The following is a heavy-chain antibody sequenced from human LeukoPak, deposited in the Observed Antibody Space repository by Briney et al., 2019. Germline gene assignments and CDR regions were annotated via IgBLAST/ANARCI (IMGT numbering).Heavy chain of an antibody. CDR1: GFTFSSYA. J-gene: IGHJ3*02. Sequence: GGSLRLSCAASGFTFSSYAMSWVRQAPGKGLEWVSAISGSGGSTYYADSVKGRFTIPRDNSKNTLYLQMNSLRAEDTAVYYCAKSPRIAVAGRDAFDIWGQGTMVTVSS. CDR3: AKSPRIAVAGRDAFDI. D-gene: IGHD6-19*01. CDR2: ISGSGGST. V-gene: IGHV3-23*01.